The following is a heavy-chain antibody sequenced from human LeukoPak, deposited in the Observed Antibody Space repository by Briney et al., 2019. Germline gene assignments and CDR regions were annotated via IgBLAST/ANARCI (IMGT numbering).Heavy chain of an antibody. D-gene: IGHD2-2*01. CDR3: ARDMGFCSSPSCPYYYYGMDV. CDR1: GFTFSRYA. J-gene: IGHJ6*02. V-gene: IGHV3-53*01. CDR2: IYSGGST. Sequence: GGSLRLSCAASGFTFSRYAMSWVRQAPGKGLECVSIIYSGGSTYYADSVKGRFTISRDNSKNTLYLQMNSLKGEDTAVYHCARDMGFCSSPSCPYYYYGMDVWGQGTTVTVSS.